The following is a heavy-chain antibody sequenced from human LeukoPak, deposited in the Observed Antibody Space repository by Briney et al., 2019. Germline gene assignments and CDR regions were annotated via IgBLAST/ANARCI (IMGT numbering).Heavy chain of an antibody. CDR1: GGTFSSYA. CDR2: IIPIFGTA. Sequence: ASVKVSCKASGGTFSSYAISWVRQAPGRGLEWMGRIIPIFGTANYAQKFQGRVTITTDESTSTAYMELSSLRSEDTAVYYCASYNGQWLAWDYWGQGTLVTVSS. CDR3: ASYNGQWLAWDY. V-gene: IGHV1-69*05. D-gene: IGHD6-19*01. J-gene: IGHJ4*02.